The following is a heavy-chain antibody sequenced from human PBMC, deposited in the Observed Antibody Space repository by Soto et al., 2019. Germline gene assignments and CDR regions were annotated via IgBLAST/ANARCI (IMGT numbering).Heavy chain of an antibody. D-gene: IGHD3-10*01. CDR2: IYYSGST. J-gene: IGHJ4*02. V-gene: IGHV4-59*12. CDR3: ARGPIPYYYGSGGRRTFDY. Sequence: PSETLSLTCTVSGGSISSYYWSWIRQPPGKGLEWIGYIYYSGSTNYNPSLKSRVTISVDTSKNQFSLKLSSVTAADTAVYYCARGPIPYYYGSGGRRTFDYWGQGTLVTVSS. CDR1: GGSISSYY.